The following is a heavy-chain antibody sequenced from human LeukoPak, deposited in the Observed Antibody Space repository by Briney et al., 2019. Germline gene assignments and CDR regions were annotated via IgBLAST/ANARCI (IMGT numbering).Heavy chain of an antibody. CDR1: GFTFSSYG. V-gene: IGHV3-30*18. Sequence: GGSLRLSCAASGFTFSSYGMHWVRQAPGKGLERVAVISYDGSNKYYADSVKGRFTISRDNSKNTLYLQMNSLRAEDTAVYYCAKVHCSGGSCFNDYWGQGTLVTVSS. J-gene: IGHJ4*02. D-gene: IGHD2-15*01. CDR2: ISYDGSNK. CDR3: AKVHCSGGSCFNDY.